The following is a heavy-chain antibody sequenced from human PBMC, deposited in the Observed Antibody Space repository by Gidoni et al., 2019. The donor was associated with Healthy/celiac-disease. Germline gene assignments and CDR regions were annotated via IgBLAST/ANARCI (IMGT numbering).Heavy chain of an antibody. CDR1: VGAISSSNW. D-gene: IGHD1-7*01. J-gene: IGHJ4*02. CDR3: ARAQPDKLELRSYYFDY. Sequence: QVQLQESGPGLVKPSGTQCITCAVPVGAISSSNWWSGVRQPPGKGLEWIGEIYHSGSPSYNPALKSRVTRSVDKSKNQFSLKLSSVTAADTAVYYCARAQPDKLELRSYYFDYWGQGTLVTVSS. CDR2: IYHSGSP. V-gene: IGHV4-4*02.